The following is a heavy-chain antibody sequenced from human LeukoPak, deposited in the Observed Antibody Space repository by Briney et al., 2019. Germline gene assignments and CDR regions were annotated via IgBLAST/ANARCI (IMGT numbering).Heavy chain of an antibody. CDR1: GFTFNVYA. D-gene: IGHD3-3*02. Sequence: PGRPLRLSCAASGFTFNVYAMYWVRQAPGRGLEWVSSIGTPDSTHYANSVKGRFTISRDDSKNTVFLQMNSLRAEDSATYYCAKDRENGNGIWDAFDVWGQGTVVTVSS. V-gene: IGHV3-23*01. J-gene: IGHJ3*01. CDR3: AKDRENGNGIWDAFDV. CDR2: IGTPDST.